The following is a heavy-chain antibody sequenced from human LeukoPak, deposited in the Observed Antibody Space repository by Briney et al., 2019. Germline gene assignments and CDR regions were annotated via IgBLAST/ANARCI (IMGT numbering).Heavy chain of an antibody. CDR2: INPSGGST. CDR3: AREPLRFLEWLSQGYMDV. Sequence: APVKVSCKASGYTFTSYYMHWVRQAPGQGLEWMGIINPSGGSTSYAQKFQGRVTMTRDMSTSTVYMELSSLRSEDTAVYYCAREPLRFLEWLSQGYMDVWGKGTTVTVSS. D-gene: IGHD3-3*01. CDR1: GYTFTSYY. V-gene: IGHV1-46*01. J-gene: IGHJ6*03.